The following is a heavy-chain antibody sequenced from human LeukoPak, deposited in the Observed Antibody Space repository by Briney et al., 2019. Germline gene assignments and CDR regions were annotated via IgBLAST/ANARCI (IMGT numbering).Heavy chain of an antibody. CDR1: GFTFSSDA. D-gene: IGHD3-9*01. J-gene: IGHJ4*02. CDR3: ARRYYDILTGYYKSPTVDF. Sequence: ESLTLSCAASGFTFSSDAMRWVRQAQGQGLELDSTLSGGDGATYYADSVKGRFTISRDNSKNTLYLQMNSLRVEDTAIYYCARRYYDILTGYYKSPTVDFWGQGTLVTVSS. CDR2: LSGGDGAT. V-gene: IGHV3-23*01.